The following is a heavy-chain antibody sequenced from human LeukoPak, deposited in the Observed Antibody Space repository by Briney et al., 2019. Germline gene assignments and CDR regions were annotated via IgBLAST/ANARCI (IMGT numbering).Heavy chain of an antibody. CDR3: ARGYYDFWSGYHNYYYYYYMDV. J-gene: IGHJ6*03. CDR1: GFTFSSYS. Sequence: GGSLRLSCAASGFTFSSYSMNWVRQAPGKGLEWVSSISSSSSYIYHADSVKGRFTISRDNAKNSLYLQMNSLRAEDTAVYYCARGYYDFWSGYHNYYYYYYMDVWGKGTTVTVSS. D-gene: IGHD3-3*01. V-gene: IGHV3-21*01. CDR2: ISSSSSYI.